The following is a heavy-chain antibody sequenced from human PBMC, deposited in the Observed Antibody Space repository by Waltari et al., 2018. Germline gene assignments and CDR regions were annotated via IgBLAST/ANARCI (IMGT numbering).Heavy chain of an antibody. D-gene: IGHD3-10*01. CDR2: IYYSGST. CDR1: GGSIRSGGYY. V-gene: IGHV4-31*03. CDR3: ARGRLGEGYYFDY. J-gene: IGHJ4*02. Sequence: QVQLQESGPGLVKPSQTLSLTCTVSGGSIRSGGYYWTWIRQHPGKGREWIGYIYYSGSTYYNPSLKSRVTISVDTSKNQFSLKLSSVTAADTAVYYCARGRLGEGYYFDYWGQGTLVTVSS.